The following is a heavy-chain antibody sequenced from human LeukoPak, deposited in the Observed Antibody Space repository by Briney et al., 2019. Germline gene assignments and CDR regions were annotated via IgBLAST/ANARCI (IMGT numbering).Heavy chain of an antibody. D-gene: IGHD3-16*02. CDR3: ARAKNYVWGSYRLTY. Sequence: SETLSLTCAVYGGSFSGYYWSWIRQPPGKGLEWIGEINHSGSTNYNPSLKSRVTISVDTSKNQFSLKLSSVTAADTAVYYCARAKNYVWGSYRLTYWGEETLVTVSS. V-gene: IGHV4-34*01. CDR2: INHSGST. J-gene: IGHJ4*02. CDR1: GGSFSGYY.